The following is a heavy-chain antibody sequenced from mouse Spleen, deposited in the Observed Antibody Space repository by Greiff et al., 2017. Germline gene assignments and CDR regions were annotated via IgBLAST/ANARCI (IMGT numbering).Heavy chain of an antibody. CDR1: GFTFSSYA. CDR3: ARLGYEGAMDY. CDR2: ISSGGSYT. V-gene: IGHV5-9-1*01. D-gene: IGHD2-10*02. J-gene: IGHJ4*01. Sequence: EVKVVESGGGLVKPGGSLKLSCAASGFTFSSYAMSWVRQTPEKRLEWVATISSGGSYTYYPDSVKGRFTISRDNAKNTLYLQMSSLRSEDTAMYYCARLGYEGAMDYWGQGTSVTVSS.